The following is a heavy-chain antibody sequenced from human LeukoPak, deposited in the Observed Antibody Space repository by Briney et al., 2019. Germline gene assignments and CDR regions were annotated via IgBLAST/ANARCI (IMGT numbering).Heavy chain of an antibody. CDR3: VRGSGHYDGFDY. J-gene: IGHJ4*02. Sequence: GGSLRLSCAASGFTFSDYYMSWIRQAPGKGLEWVSDISSSGSTIYYADSVRGRFTTSRDNAKNSLFLQMNNLRAEDSAFYYCVRGSGHYDGFDYWGQGTLVTVSS. CDR2: ISSSGSTI. CDR1: GFTFSDYY. D-gene: IGHD3-10*01. V-gene: IGHV3-11*01.